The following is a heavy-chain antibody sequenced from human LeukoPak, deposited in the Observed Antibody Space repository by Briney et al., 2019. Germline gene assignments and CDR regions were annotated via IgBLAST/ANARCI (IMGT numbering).Heavy chain of an antibody. J-gene: IGHJ4*02. V-gene: IGHV1-2*02. CDR1: GYTFTGYY. Sequence: GASVKVSCKASGYTFTGYYMHWVRQAPGQGLEWMGWINPNSGGTNYAQKFQGRVTMTRDTSISTAYMELSRLRSDDTAVYYRATDGGYSYGRRGYYFDYWGQGTLVTVSS. D-gene: IGHD5-18*01. CDR2: INPNSGGT. CDR3: ATDGGYSYGRRGYYFDY.